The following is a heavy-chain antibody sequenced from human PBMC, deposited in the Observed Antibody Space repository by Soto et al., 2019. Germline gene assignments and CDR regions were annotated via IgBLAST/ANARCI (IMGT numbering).Heavy chain of an antibody. Sequence: EVQLLEAGGGLVQPGGSLRLSSVGSGFTFINYAMNWVRQTPGKGLEWVSGISGGGDRTFDADSVKGRFTISRDNSKNTVNLQMNSLRADDTAVYYCARKVLGSTSRPDCWYFDLWGRGTLVTVSS. CDR2: ISGGGDRT. V-gene: IGHV3-23*01. CDR1: GFTFINYA. CDR3: ARKVLGSTSRPDCWYFDL. D-gene: IGHD2-2*01. J-gene: IGHJ2*01.